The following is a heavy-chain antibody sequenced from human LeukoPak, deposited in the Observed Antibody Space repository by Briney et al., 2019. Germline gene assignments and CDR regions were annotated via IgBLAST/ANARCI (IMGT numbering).Heavy chain of an antibody. CDR1: GFTFSSYW. Sequence: GGSLRLSCAASGFTFSSYWMSWVRQAPGRGLEWVANIRQDGSDKYYVDSVKGRFTISRDNAKNSLHLQMNSLRAEDTAVYYCARDYYGSGRTHGMDVWGQGTTVTVSS. CDR3: ARDYYGSGRTHGMDV. V-gene: IGHV3-7*01. CDR2: IRQDGSDK. D-gene: IGHD3-10*01. J-gene: IGHJ6*02.